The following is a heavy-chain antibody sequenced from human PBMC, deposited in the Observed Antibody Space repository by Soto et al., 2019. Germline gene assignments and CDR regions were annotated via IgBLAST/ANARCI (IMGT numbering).Heavy chain of an antibody. D-gene: IGHD3-3*01. CDR1: GFTFSSYA. V-gene: IGHV3-30*04. J-gene: IGHJ6*02. CDR2: IAYDGGNK. CDR3: ARAQMRYDFWSPCPLNV. Sequence: GGSLRLSCAASGFTFSSYAIHWARQAPGKGLEWVAVIAYDGGNKYYADSVKGRFTISRDNSKDTLYLQINSLRAEDTAVYYCARAQMRYDFWSPCPLNVWGQGTTVTVSS.